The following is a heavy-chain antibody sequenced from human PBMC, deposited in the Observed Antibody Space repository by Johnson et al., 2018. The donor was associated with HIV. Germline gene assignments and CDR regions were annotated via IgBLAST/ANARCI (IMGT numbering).Heavy chain of an antibody. D-gene: IGHD1-26*01. CDR3: VSREWELHAFDI. CDR1: GFTFDDYG. Sequence: VQLVESGGGLVQPGRSLRLSCAASGFTFDDYGMSWVRQGPGKGLEWVSGINWNGGSTGYAESVKGRFTISRDNSKNTLDFQMNSLRPEDTAMYYCVSREWELHAFDIWGQGTMVTVSS. V-gene: IGHV3-20*04. CDR2: INWNGGST. J-gene: IGHJ3*02.